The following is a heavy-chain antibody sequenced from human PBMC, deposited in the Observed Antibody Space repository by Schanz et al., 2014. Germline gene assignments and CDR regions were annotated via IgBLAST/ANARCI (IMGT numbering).Heavy chain of an antibody. CDR1: RLNFNNAW. J-gene: IGHJ4*02. Sequence: EVQLEESGGGLVKPGGSLKLSCAASRLNFNNAWMHWVRQAPGKGLEWVSRTSHDGSFTTFADSVKGRFTISRDNAKNALYLQMNSLRAEDTAVYYCVRDTDYHFDYWGQGTLVTVSS. CDR3: VRDTDYHFDY. CDR2: TSHDGSFT. D-gene: IGHD4-17*01. V-gene: IGHV3-74*01.